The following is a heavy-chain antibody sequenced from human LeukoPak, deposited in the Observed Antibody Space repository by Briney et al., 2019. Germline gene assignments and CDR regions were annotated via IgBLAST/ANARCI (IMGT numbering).Heavy chain of an antibody. CDR3: ARDQGTIFGVVISYYYYGMDV. Sequence: ASVKVSCKASGYTFTSYGISWVRQAPGQGLEWMGWISAYNGNTNYAQKLQGRVTMTTDTSTSTAYMELRSLRSDDTAVCYCARDQGTIFGVVISYYYYGMDVWGQGTTVTVSS. V-gene: IGHV1-18*01. CDR2: ISAYNGNT. J-gene: IGHJ6*02. CDR1: GYTFTSYG. D-gene: IGHD3-3*01.